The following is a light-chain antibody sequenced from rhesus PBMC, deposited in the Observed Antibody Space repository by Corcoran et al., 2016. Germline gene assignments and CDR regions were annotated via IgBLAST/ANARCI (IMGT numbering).Light chain of an antibody. Sequence: DIQMTQSPSSLSASVGDRGTITCRASQTISSYLAWYQQKPGKVPKLLIYAASSLESGVPSRFSGSGTGTEFTLTISSLHPEDFAPYSWQQHNSHPRTFGQGAKVELK. V-gene: IGKV1-44*01. CDR1: QTISSY. CDR2: AAS. J-gene: IGKJ1*01. CDR3: QQHNSHPRT.